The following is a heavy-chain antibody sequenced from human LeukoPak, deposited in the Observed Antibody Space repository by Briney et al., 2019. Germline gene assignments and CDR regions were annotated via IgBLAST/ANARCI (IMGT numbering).Heavy chain of an antibody. CDR1: GFTFSSYA. D-gene: IGHD2/OR15-2a*01. V-gene: IGHV3-23*01. CDR2: ISGSGVTP. CDR3: AKHLPPGFYYYFDY. J-gene: IGHJ4*02. Sequence: GGSLRLSCAASGFTFSSYAMSWVRQAPGKGLEWVSAISGSGVTPYYADSVKGRFTISRDNSKNTLYLQMNSLRAEDTAVYYCAKHLPPGFYYYFDYWGQGTLVTVSS.